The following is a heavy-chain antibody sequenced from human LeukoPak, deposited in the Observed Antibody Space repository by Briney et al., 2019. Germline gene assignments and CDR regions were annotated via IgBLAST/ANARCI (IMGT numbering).Heavy chain of an antibody. Sequence: SETLSLTCTVSGGSISSSSYYWGWIRQPPGKGLEWIGEINHSGSTNYNPSLKSRVTISVDTSKNQFSLKLSSVTAADTAVYYCARGSRITIFGVVNYYYYMDVWGKGTTVTVSS. J-gene: IGHJ6*03. CDR3: ARGSRITIFGVVNYYYYMDV. D-gene: IGHD3-3*01. V-gene: IGHV4-39*07. CDR2: INHSGST. CDR1: GGSISSSSYY.